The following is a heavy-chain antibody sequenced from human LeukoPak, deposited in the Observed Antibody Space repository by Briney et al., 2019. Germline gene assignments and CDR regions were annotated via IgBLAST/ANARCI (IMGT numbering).Heavy chain of an antibody. D-gene: IGHD2-15*01. V-gene: IGHV3-30*03. CDR3: ARNFIVAGWYNWFDP. CDR2: ISYDGSNK. CDR1: GFTFSSYG. J-gene: IGHJ5*02. Sequence: GGSLRLSCAASGFTFSSYGTHWVRQAPGKGLEWVAVISYDGSNKYYADSVKGRFTISRDNSKNTLYLQMNSLRAEDTAVYYCARNFIVAGWYNWFDPWGQGTLVTVSS.